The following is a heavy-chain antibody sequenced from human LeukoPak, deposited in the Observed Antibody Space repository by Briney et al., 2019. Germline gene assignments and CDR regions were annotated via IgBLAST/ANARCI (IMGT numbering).Heavy chain of an antibody. CDR3: ARELRDYGGNYDAFDI. Sequence: ASVKVSCKASGYTFTSYGISWVRQAPGQGLEWMGWISAYNGNTNYAQKFQGRVTMTRDTSISTAYMELSRLRSDDTAVYYCARELRDYGGNYDAFDIWGQGTMVTVSS. V-gene: IGHV1-18*01. D-gene: IGHD4-23*01. CDR2: ISAYNGNT. J-gene: IGHJ3*02. CDR1: GYTFTSYG.